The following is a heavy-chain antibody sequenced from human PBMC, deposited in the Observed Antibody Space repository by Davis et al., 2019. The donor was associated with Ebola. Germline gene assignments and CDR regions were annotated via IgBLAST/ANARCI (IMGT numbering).Heavy chain of an antibody. Sequence: SVKVSCKASGGTFSSYAISWVRQAPGQGLEWMGGIIPILGIANYAQKFQGRVTITADESTSTAYLELSSLRSEDTAVYYCARDQVVATFRTFDYWGRGTLVTVSS. J-gene: IGHJ4*02. CDR2: IIPILGIA. D-gene: IGHD5-12*01. CDR3: ARDQVVATFRTFDY. V-gene: IGHV1-69*10. CDR1: GGTFSSYA.